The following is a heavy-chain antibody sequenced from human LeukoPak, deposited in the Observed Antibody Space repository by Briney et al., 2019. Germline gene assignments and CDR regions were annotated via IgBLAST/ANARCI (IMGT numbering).Heavy chain of an antibody. J-gene: IGHJ6*02. CDR1: GFTFSSYG. V-gene: IGHV3-30*03. CDR3: ARDLDANRKVPAAKRYYYYGMDV. CDR2: ISYDGSNK. D-gene: IGHD2-2*01. Sequence: GRSLRLSCAASGFTFSSYGLHWVRQAPGKGLEWVAVISYDGSNKYYADSVKGRFTISRDNSKNTLYLQMNSLRAEDTAVYYCARDLDANRKVPAAKRYYYYGMDVWGQGTTVTVSS.